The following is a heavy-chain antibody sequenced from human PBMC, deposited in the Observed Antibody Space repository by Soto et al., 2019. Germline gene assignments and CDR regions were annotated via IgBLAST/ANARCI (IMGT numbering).Heavy chain of an antibody. CDR3: ASLLSSYSSSWYPYYFDY. D-gene: IGHD6-13*01. CDR1: GYTFTSYA. V-gene: IGHV1-3*01. CDR2: INAGNGNT. Sequence: ASVKVSCKASGYTFTSYAMHWVRQAPGQRLEWMGWINAGNGNTKYPQKFQGRVTITRDTSASTAYMELSSLRSEDTAVYYCASLLSSYSSSWYPYYFDYWGQGTLVTVSS. J-gene: IGHJ4*02.